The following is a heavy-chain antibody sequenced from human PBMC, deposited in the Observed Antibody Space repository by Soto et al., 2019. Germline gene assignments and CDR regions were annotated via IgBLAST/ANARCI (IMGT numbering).Heavy chain of an antibody. J-gene: IGHJ4*02. CDR1: GGIFSSYA. CDR2: IIPIFGTA. Sequence: SVKVSCKASGGIFSSYAISWVRQAPGQGLEWMGGIIPIFGTANYAQKLQGRVTITADESTSTAYMELSSLRSEDTAVYYCATRQAQGYCSGGSYYHLFDYWGQGTLVTVSS. V-gene: IGHV1-69*13. CDR3: ATRQAQGYCSGGSYYHLFDY. D-gene: IGHD2-15*01.